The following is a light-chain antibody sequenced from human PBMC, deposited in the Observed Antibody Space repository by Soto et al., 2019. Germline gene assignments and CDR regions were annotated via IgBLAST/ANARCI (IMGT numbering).Light chain of an antibody. Sequence: QSALTQPASVSGSPGQSITISCTGTSSDVGGYNYVSWYQHHPGQAPKLLIYEVGNRPSGVSSRFSGSKSGNTASLTISGLQAEDEADYYCNSYTSFTTLGVFGTGTKLTVL. V-gene: IGLV2-14*01. CDR1: SSDVGGYNY. J-gene: IGLJ1*01. CDR2: EVG. CDR3: NSYTSFTTLGV.